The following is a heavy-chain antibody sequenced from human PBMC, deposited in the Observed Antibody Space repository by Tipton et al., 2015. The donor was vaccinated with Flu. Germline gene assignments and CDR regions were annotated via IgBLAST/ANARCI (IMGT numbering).Heavy chain of an antibody. CDR1: GGSISSYY. CDR2: IYYSGST. D-gene: IGHD2-15*01. CDR3: ASLVVAATVFAFDI. Sequence: TLSLTCTVSGGSISSYYWGWIRQPPGKGLEWIGSIYYSGSTYYNPSLKSRVPISVDTSKNQFSLKLSSVTAADTAVYYCASLVVAATVFAFDIGGQGTMVTVSS. J-gene: IGHJ3*02. V-gene: IGHV4-39*01.